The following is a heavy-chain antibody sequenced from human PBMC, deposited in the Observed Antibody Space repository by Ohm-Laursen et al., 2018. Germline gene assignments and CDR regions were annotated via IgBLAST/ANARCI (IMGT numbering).Heavy chain of an antibody. CDR2: IKQDGSEK. CDR3: ARDTTTDYSTLLFDP. V-gene: IGHV3-7*01. CDR1: GFTFSSYW. J-gene: IGHJ5*02. Sequence: GSLRLSCAASGFTFSSYWMSWVRQAPGKGLEWVANIKQDGSEKYYVDSVKGRFTISRDNAKNSLYLQMNSLRAEDTAVYYCARDTTTDYSTLLFDPWGQGTLVTVSS. D-gene: IGHD4-11*01.